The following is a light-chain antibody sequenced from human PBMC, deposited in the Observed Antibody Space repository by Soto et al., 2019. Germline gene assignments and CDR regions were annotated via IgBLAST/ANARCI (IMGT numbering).Light chain of an antibody. J-gene: IGKJ4*01. CDR1: QSVTSSY. CDR3: QQYGSSPTLT. Sequence: EIVLTQSPGTLSLSPGERATLSCRASQSVTSSYLAWYQQKPGQAPRLLIYAASNRATGIPDRFSGSGSGTDFTLTISRLEPEDFAMYYCQQYGSSPTLTFGGGTKVEIK. CDR2: AAS. V-gene: IGKV3-20*01.